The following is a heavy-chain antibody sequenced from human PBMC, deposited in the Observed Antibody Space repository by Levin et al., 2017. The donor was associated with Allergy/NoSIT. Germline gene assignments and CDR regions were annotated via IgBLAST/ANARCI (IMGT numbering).Heavy chain of an antibody. CDR3: AKEIRLYSSSWTGFDY. CDR2: ISYDGSHK. J-gene: IGHJ4*02. V-gene: IGHV3-30-3*01. D-gene: IGHD6-13*01. Sequence: GGSLRLSCAASGFTFSTYAMHWVRQAPGKGLEWVAVISYDGSHKYYADSVKGRCTISRDTSKNTLFLQMNSLRPEDTAVYYCAKEIRLYSSSWTGFDYWGQGTLVTVSS. CDR1: GFTFSTYA.